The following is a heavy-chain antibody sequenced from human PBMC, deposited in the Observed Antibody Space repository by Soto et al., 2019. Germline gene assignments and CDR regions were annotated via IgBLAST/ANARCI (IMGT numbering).Heavy chain of an antibody. J-gene: IGHJ4*02. D-gene: IGHD3-22*01. Sequence: PSETLSLTCAVSGGSISSGGYSWSWIRQPPGKGLEWIGYIYHSGSTYYNPSLKSRVTISVDTSKNQFSLKLSSVTAADTAVYYCARDGDYYDSSGYYWRYFDYWGQGTLVTVSS. CDR2: IYHSGST. CDR3: ARDGDYYDSSGYYWRYFDY. CDR1: GGSISSGGYS. V-gene: IGHV4-30-2*05.